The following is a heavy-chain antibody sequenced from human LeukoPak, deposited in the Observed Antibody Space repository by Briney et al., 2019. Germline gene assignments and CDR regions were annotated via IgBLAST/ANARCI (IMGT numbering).Heavy chain of an antibody. D-gene: IGHD2-2*02. V-gene: IGHV3-7*01. CDR2: IKEDGSEK. CDR1: AFTFSGYW. J-gene: IGHJ4*02. Sequence: PGGSLRLSCAASAFTFSGYWMTWVRQAPGKGLERVANIKEDGSEKYYVDSVKGRFTISRDNAKNSLYLQMNSLRAEDTAVYYCARPYCSSTSCSTRLDYWGQGTLVTVSS. CDR3: ARPYCSSTSCSTRLDY.